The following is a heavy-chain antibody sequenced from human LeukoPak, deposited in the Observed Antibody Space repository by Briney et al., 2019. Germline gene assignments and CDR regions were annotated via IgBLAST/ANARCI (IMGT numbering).Heavy chain of an antibody. J-gene: IGHJ4*02. CDR2: INHSGST. CDR1: GGSFSGYY. V-gene: IGHV4-34*01. CDR3: ARRKKLLWFGESFDY. Sequence: SETLSLTCVVYGGSFSGYYWSWIRQPPGKGLEWIGEINHSGSTNYNPSLKSRVTISVDTSKNQFSLKLSSVTAADTAVYYCARRKKLLWFGESFDYWGQGTLVTVPS. D-gene: IGHD3-10*01.